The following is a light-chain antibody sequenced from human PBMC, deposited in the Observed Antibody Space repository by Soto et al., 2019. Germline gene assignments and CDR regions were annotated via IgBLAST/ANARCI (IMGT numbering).Light chain of an antibody. Sequence: QSALTQPASVSGSPGQSITISCTGTSSDVGSYNFVSWYQHHPGKAPKLIIYEVTDRPSGVSDRFSGSKSGNTAALTISGLQAEDEDVYYCTSYTGAATHVLFGGGTKLTVL. CDR3: TSYTGAATHVL. V-gene: IGLV2-14*01. CDR2: EVT. CDR1: SSDVGSYNF. J-gene: IGLJ2*01.